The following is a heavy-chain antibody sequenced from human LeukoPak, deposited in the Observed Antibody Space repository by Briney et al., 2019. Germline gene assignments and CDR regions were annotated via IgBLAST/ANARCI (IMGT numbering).Heavy chain of an antibody. V-gene: IGHV3-53*01. D-gene: IGHD4-23*01. CDR1: EFTSRKTG. Sequence: GGSLRLSGAAPEFTSRKTGITGFARAPGRGLGWSPGFYSGGSIYYAGAVKGRLTISRDNSKNTLYFQMNSLRAEDTAVYYCARGTFYGGNSPFAFDIWGQGTMVTVSS. CDR3: ARGTFYGGNSPFAFDI. CDR2: FYSGGSI. J-gene: IGHJ3*02.